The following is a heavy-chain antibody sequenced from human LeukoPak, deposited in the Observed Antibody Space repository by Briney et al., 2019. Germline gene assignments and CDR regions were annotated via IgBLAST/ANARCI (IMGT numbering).Heavy chain of an antibody. Sequence: SETLSLTCAVYGGSFSGYYWSWIRQPPGKGQEWIGYIYYSGSTNYNPSLKSRVTISVDTSKNQFSLKLSSVTAADTAVYYCARELWFGDSYYYYYMDVWGKGTTVAVSS. CDR1: GGSFSGYY. CDR2: IYYSGST. D-gene: IGHD3-10*01. J-gene: IGHJ6*03. V-gene: IGHV4-59*01. CDR3: ARELWFGDSYYYYYMDV.